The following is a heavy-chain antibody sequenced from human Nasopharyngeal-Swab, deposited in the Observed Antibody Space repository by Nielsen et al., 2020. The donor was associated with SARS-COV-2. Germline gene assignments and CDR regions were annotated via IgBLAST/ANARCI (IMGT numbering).Heavy chain of an antibody. CDR1: GFTFSSYG. CDR3: AKDFRPVLMVYAIPGY. D-gene: IGHD2-8*01. V-gene: IGHV3-30*18. CDR2: ISYDGSNK. J-gene: IGHJ4*02. Sequence: GESLKISCAASGFTFSSYGMHWVRQAPGKGLEWVAVISYDGSNKYYADSVKGRFTISRDNSKNTLYLQMNSLRAEDTAVYYCAKDFRPVLMVYAIPGYWGQGTLVTVSS.